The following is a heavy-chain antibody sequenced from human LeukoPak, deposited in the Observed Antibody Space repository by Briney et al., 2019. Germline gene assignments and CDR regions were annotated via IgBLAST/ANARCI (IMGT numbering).Heavy chain of an antibody. CDR1: GFTLSDYA. CDR3: ARDYWWNYDY. D-gene: IGHD1-7*01. Sequence: GGSLRLSCAASGFTLSDYAMHWVRQAPGKGLEWVAVISKDGSDKYYPGSVRGRLTISRDNSKNTIYLQMDSLRAEDTAIYYCARDYWWNYDYWGQGTLVTVSS. CDR2: ISKDGSDK. V-gene: IGHV3-30-3*01. J-gene: IGHJ4*02.